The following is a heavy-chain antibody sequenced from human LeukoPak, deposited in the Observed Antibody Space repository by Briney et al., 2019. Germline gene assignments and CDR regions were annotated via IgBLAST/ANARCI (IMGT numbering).Heavy chain of an antibody. Sequence: HPGGSLRLSCAASGFTFSSYWMSWVRQAPGKGLEWVANIKQDGTEKYYVGSVKGRFTISRDNAKNSLYLQMNSLRAEDTAVYYCARDRRLDYYYYMDVWGKGTTVTISS. CDR3: ARDRRLDYYYYMDV. CDR1: GFTFSSYW. CDR2: IKQDGTEK. J-gene: IGHJ6*03. D-gene: IGHD2-21*01. V-gene: IGHV3-7*01.